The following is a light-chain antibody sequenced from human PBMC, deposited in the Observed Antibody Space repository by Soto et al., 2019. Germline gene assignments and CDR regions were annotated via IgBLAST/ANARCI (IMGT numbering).Light chain of an antibody. V-gene: IGKV1-5*01. CDR1: QSISSS. Sequence: GDRVTITCRASQSISSSLAWYQQKAGKAPKLLIYDASSLEGGVPSRFSGSGSGTEFTLTISSLHHDDFATYYCQHYNVYSGTFGQGTKVDIK. CDR3: QHYNVYSGT. CDR2: DAS. J-gene: IGKJ1*01.